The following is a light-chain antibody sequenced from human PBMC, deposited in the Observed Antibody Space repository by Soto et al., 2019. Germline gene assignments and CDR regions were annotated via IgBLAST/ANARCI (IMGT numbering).Light chain of an antibody. Sequence: EIVMTQSPATLSVSPGERATLSCRASQSVSSDLAWYEQKPGQAPRLLIYDASTRGTGVPARFSGSGSGTEFSLTISSLQSEDSAVYYCQQYFNWPLTWTFGPGTKVDI. CDR3: QQYFNWPLTWT. V-gene: IGKV3-15*01. CDR2: DAS. J-gene: IGKJ3*01. CDR1: QSVSSD.